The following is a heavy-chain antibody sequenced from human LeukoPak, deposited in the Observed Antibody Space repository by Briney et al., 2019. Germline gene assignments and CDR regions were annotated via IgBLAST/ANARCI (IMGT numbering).Heavy chain of an antibody. CDR2: IYHSGST. J-gene: IGHJ4*02. D-gene: IGHD5-12*01. Sequence: SETLSLTCTVSGYSISSGYYWGWIRQPPGKGLEWVGSIYHSGSTYYNPSLKSRVTISVDTSKNQFSLKLSSVTAADTAVYYCARSIVATINNFDYWGQGTLVTVSS. V-gene: IGHV4-38-2*02. CDR3: ARSIVATINNFDY. CDR1: GYSISSGYY.